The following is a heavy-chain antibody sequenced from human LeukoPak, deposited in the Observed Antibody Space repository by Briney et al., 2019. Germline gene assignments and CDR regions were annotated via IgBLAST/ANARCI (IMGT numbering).Heavy chain of an antibody. J-gene: IGHJ6*02. V-gene: IGHV1-18*01. Sequence: GASVKVSCKASGYTFTSYGISWVRQAPGQGLEWMGWISAYNGNTNYAQKLQGRVTMTTDTSTSTAYMELRSLRSDDTAVYYCASSTDGSDYYYYGMDVWGQGTTVTV. D-gene: IGHD1-26*01. CDR1: GYTFTSYG. CDR2: ISAYNGNT. CDR3: ASSTDGSDYYYYGMDV.